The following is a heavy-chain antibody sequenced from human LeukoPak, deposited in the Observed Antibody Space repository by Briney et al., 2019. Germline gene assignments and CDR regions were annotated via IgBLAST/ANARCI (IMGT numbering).Heavy chain of an antibody. Sequence: GGSLRLSCAASGFTFSSYWMHWVRQAPGKGLEWVSVIYSGGSTYYADSVKGRFTISRDNSKNTLYLQMNSLRAEDTAVYYCARISVTMIVVVSHAFDIWGQGTMVTVSS. V-gene: IGHV3-66*01. CDR3: ARISVTMIVVVSHAFDI. J-gene: IGHJ3*02. D-gene: IGHD3-22*01. CDR1: GFTFSSYW. CDR2: IYSGGST.